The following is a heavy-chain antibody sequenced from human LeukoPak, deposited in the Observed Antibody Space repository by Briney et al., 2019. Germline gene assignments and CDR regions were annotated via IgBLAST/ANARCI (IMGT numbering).Heavy chain of an antibody. J-gene: IGHJ3*01. D-gene: IGHD3-10*01. CDR1: GGSFSGYY. CDR3: ARGSPFGNPHV. CDR2: INHSGST. V-gene: IGHV4-34*01. Sequence: PSETLSLTCAVYGGSFSGYYWSWIRQPPGKGLEWIGEINHSGSTNYNPSLKGRVTISVDTSKNQFSLKLSSVTAADTAVYYCARGSPFGNPHVWGQGTMVTVSS.